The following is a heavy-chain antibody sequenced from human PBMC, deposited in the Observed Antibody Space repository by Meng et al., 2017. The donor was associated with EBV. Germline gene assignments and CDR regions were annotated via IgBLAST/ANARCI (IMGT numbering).Heavy chain of an antibody. D-gene: IGHD3-10*01. Sequence: QVQVGQSAAEVKKPGAAVKVSCKTSGGPFRYYAISWVLQAPGQGLEWLGGFLPRLGAPNYAQKFHGRVKITADESTSTHYMDLSSLRSEDTAIYYCASESGRGYTPDYWGQGTLVTVSS. CDR2: FLPRLGAP. V-gene: IGHV1-69*01. CDR3: ASESGRGYTPDY. J-gene: IGHJ4*02. CDR1: GGPFRYYA.